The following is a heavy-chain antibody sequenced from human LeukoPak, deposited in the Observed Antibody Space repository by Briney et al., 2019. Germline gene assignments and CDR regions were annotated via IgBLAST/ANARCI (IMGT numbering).Heavy chain of an antibody. J-gene: IGHJ4*02. CDR1: GGSISSTRYY. V-gene: IGHV4-39*07. CDR3: ARESDEDEGFDY. CDR2: IYHSGST. Sequence: PSETLSLTCTVSGGSISSTRYYWGWIRQPPVKGLEWIGSIYHSGSTYYNPSLKSRVTISVDTSKNQFSLKLSSVTAADTAVYYCARESDEDEGFDYWGQGTLVTVSS.